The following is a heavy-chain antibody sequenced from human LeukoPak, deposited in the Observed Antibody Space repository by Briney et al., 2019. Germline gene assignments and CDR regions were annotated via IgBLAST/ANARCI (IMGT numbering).Heavy chain of an antibody. V-gene: IGHV4-38-2*02. J-gene: IGHJ5*02. D-gene: IGHD3-16*01. CDR1: GYSISSGYY. CDR2: FYHSGST. CDR3: ARDRLGWFDP. Sequence: SETLSLTCTVSGYSISSGYYWGWIRQPPGKGLEWIGSFYHSGSTYYNPSLKSRVTISVDTSKNQFSLKLSSVTAADTAVYYCARDRLGWFDPWGQGTLVTVSS.